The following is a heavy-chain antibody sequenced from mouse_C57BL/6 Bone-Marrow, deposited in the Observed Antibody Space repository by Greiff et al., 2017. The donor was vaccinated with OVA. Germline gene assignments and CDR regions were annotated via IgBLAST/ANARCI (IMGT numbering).Heavy chain of an antibody. D-gene: IGHD2-2*01. V-gene: IGHV1-64*01. CDR1: GYTFTSYW. CDR2: IHPNSGST. CDR3: AREGLRGEPPWFAY. Sequence: QVQLQQPGAELVKPGASVKLSCKASGYTFTSYWMHWVKQRPGQGLEWIGMIHPNSGSTNYNEKFKSKATLTVDKSSSTAYMQLSSLTSEDSAVYYCAREGLRGEPPWFAYWGQGTLVTVSA. J-gene: IGHJ3*01.